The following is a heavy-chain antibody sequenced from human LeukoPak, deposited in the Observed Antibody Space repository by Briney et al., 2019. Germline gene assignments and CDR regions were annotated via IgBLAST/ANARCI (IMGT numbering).Heavy chain of an antibody. V-gene: IGHV4-31*11. Sequence: SETLSLTCAVYGGSFSGYYWSWIRQHPGKGLEWIGYIYYSGSTYYNPSLKSRVTISVDTSKNQFSLKLSSVTAADTAVYYCARSTYYDFWSGYYRPYYYYYGMDVWGQGTTVTVSS. CDR3: ARSTYYDFWSGYYRPYYYYYGMDV. J-gene: IGHJ6*02. CDR2: IYYSGST. CDR1: GGSFSGYY. D-gene: IGHD3-3*01.